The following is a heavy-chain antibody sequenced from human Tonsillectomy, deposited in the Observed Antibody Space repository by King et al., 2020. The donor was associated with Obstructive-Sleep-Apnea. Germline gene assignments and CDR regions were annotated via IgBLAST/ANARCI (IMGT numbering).Heavy chain of an antibody. CDR3: ARDTSYFDFWSSYAYGLDV. V-gene: IGHV1-18*04. CDR1: GYTFTSYG. CDR2: ISGYNDDT. D-gene: IGHD3-3*01. J-gene: IGHJ6*02. Sequence: QLVQSGAEVKKPGASVKVSCKASGYTFTSYGVNWVRQAPGQGLEWMGWISGYNDDTNYAQKFQGRVTMTTDTSTNTAYLELRSLRSDDTAVYYCARDTSYFDFWSSYAYGLDVWGQGTTVTVSS.